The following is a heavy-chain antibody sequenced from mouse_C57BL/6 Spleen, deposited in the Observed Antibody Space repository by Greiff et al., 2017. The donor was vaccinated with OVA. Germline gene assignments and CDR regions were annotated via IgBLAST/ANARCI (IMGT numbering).Heavy chain of an antibody. CDR1: GYTFTSYW. D-gene: IGHD2-4*01. CDR3: ARGIYDYDGGAWFAY. J-gene: IGHJ3*01. CDR2: IHPNSGRT. Sequence: QVQLQQPGAELVKPGASVKLSCKASGYTFTSYWMHWVKQRPGQGLEWIGMIHPNSGRTNYNEEFKSKATLTVDKSSSTAYMQLSSLTSEDSAVYYCARGIYDYDGGAWFAYWGQGTLVTVSA. V-gene: IGHV1-64*01.